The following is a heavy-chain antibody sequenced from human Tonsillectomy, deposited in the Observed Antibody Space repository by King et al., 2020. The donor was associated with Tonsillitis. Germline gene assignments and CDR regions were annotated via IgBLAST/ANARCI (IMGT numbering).Heavy chain of an antibody. V-gene: IGHV1-58*01. CDR1: GFTFTSSA. Sequence: QLVQSGPEVKKPGTSVKVSCKASGFTFTSSAVQWVRQARGQRLEWIGWIVVGSGNTNYAQKFQERVTITRDMSTSTAYMELSSLRSEDTAVYYCAADARGAVPYSGSYLNDYWGQGTLVTVSS. J-gene: IGHJ4*02. D-gene: IGHD1-26*01. CDR3: AADARGAVPYSGSYLNDY. CDR2: IVVGSGNT.